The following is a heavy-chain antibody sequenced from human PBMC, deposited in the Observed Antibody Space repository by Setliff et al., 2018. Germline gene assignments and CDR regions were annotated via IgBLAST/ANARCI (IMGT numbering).Heavy chain of an antibody. D-gene: IGHD2-15*01. CDR1: GASISTNSYY. CDR2: LYYTGST. V-gene: IGHV4-39*07. CDR3: ASERESASRQTYFDS. J-gene: IGHJ4*02. Sequence: SETLSLTCTVSGASISTNSYYWGWIRQPPGKGLEWIGTLYYTGSTYYNPSLKSRVTISVDTSKNQFSLILSSVTAADTAVYYCASERESASRQTYFDSWGQGTLVTVSS.